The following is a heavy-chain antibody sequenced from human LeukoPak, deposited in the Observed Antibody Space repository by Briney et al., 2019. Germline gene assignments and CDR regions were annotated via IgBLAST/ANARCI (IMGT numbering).Heavy chain of an antibody. V-gene: IGHV4-59*01. D-gene: IGHD3-16*01. J-gene: IGHJ4*02. CDR3: AIGRFPEARADY. CDR1: GGSMNNYY. CDR2: IYYGETR. Sequence: NTSETLSLTCTVSGGSMNNYYWSWVRQPPGKGLEWIGYIYYGETRTYNPYLKSRLTISVETYKDQFSLKLTSVTAADTAVYYCAIGRFPEARADYWGPGTLVTVSS.